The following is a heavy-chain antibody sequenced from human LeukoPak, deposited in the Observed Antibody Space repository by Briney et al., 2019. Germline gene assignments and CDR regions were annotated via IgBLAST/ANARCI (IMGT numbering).Heavy chain of an antibody. CDR2: ISAYHGNT. J-gene: IGHJ4*02. Sequence: ASVKVSCKASGYTFTSYGISWVRQAPGQGLEWVGWISAYHGNTNYAQKLQGRVTMTTDTSTSTAYTELRSLRSDDTAVYYCARRDGYMRDFDYWGQGTLVTVSS. CDR1: GYTFTSYG. CDR3: ARRDGYMRDFDY. V-gene: IGHV1-18*01. D-gene: IGHD5-24*01.